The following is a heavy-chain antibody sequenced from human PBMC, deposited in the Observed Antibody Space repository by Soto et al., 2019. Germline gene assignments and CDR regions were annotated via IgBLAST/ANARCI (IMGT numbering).Heavy chain of an antibody. CDR3: ARRGLRWDYYGMDV. V-gene: IGHV1-69*12. D-gene: IGHD4-17*01. CDR1: GGTFSSYA. CDR2: IIPIFGTA. Sequence: QVQLVQSGAEVKKPGSSVKVSCKASGGTFSSYAISWVRQAPGQGLEWMGGIIPIFGTANYAQKFQGRVTXXAXEXXSTAYMELSSLRSEDTAVYYCARRGLRWDYYGMDVWGQGTTVTVSS. J-gene: IGHJ6*02.